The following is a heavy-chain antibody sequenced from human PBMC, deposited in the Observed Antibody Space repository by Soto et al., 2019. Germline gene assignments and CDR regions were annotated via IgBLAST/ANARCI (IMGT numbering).Heavy chain of an antibody. Sequence: LRGTVYGVSISSGGYYWSWIRQHRGKGLEWSGDIYYSGSTYYKPSLKSRVTISVDTSKNQFSLKLSSVTAADTAVYYCARVENTDIVAVPAAIEWFDPWGQGTLVTVSS. CDR2: IYYSGST. D-gene: IGHD2-2*02. J-gene: IGHJ5*02. V-gene: IGHV4-31*03. CDR1: GVSISSGGYY. CDR3: ARVENTDIVAVPAAIEWFDP.